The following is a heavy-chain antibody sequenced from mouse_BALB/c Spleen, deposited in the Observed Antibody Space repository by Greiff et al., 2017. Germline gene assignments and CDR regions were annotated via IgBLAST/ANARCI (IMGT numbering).Heavy chain of an antibody. J-gene: IGHJ4*01. CDR1: GFTFSSYG. V-gene: IGHV5-6-3*01. D-gene: IGHD2-3*01. CDR2: INSNDGST. Sequence: EVKLMESGGGLVKPGGSLKLSCAASGFTFSSYGMSWVRQTPDKRLELVATINSNDGSTYYPDSVKGRFTISRDNAKNTLYLQMSSLKSEDTAMYYCARDRDGSLYYYAMDYWGQGTSVTVSS. CDR3: ARDRDGSLYYYAMDY.